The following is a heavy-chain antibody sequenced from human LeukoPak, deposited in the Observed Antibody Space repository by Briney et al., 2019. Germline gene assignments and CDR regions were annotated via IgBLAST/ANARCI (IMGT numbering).Heavy chain of an antibody. CDR1: GYSFTSYW. J-gene: IGHJ4*02. Sequence: GESLKISCKASGYSFTSYWIAWARQMPGKGLEYMGFIYPGGSDTRCSPSFEGQVTISADKSITTAYLQWSSLKASDTAIYYCARHVTYSSTSSYFDYWGQGTLVTVSS. D-gene: IGHD6-6*01. CDR3: ARHVTYSSTSSYFDY. CDR2: IYPGGSDT. V-gene: IGHV5-51*01.